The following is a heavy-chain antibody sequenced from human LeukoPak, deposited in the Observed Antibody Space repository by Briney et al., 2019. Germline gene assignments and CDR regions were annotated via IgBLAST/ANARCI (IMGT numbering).Heavy chain of an antibody. J-gene: IGHJ4*02. V-gene: IGHV1-18*01. D-gene: IGHD3-16*01. Sequence: ASVKVSCKASGYTFTSSGITWVRQAPGQGLEWMGWISAYNGNTKYAQKYQGRVTMTTDTSTSTAYMELRSLRSDDTAVYYCARVDYGEGTFDYRGQGTLVTVAS. CDR2: ISAYNGNT. CDR3: ARVDYGEGTFDY. CDR1: GYTFTSSG.